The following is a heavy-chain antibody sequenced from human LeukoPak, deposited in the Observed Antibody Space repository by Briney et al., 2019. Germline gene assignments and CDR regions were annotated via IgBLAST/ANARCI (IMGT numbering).Heavy chain of an antibody. CDR3: ARLPGTXXYGWFDP. J-gene: IGHJ5*01. Sequence: PSETLSLTCTVSDDSISTFYWSWIRQPPGKGLEWMGYVSYSGSTKYNPSLKSRITISSDTSKSQFSLKVNSVTAADTAVYYCARLPGTXXYGWFDPWGQGTLVIVSS. D-gene: IGHD3-10*01. CDR2: VSYSGST. V-gene: IGHV4-59*08. CDR1: DDSISTFY.